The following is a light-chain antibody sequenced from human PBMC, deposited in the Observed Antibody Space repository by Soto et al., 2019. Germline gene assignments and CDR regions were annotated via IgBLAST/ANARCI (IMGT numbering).Light chain of an antibody. CDR3: QSYDSSLSAWL. J-gene: IGLJ1*01. V-gene: IGLV2-8*01. Sequence: QSALTQPPSASGSPGQSVAISCTGTSSDVGGYNYVSWYQQHPGKAPKLMIYEVNKRPSGVPDRFSGSKSGTSASLAITGLQAEDEADFYCQSYDSSLSAWLFGTGTKLTVL. CDR2: EVN. CDR1: SSDVGGYNY.